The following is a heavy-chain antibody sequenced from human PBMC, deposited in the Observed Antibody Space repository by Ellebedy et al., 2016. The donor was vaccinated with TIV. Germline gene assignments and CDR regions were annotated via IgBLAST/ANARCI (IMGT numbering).Heavy chain of an antibody. V-gene: IGHV3-72*01. CDR1: GFTFSDHY. Sequence: GESLKISCAASGFTFSDHYMDWVRQAPGKGLGLVGRIRNKANSYSTLYAASVKGRFLISRDDSKNSLYLQMNSLKTEYTAVYFCTRVQLGATTRFLDYWGQGTLVTVSS. CDR3: TRVQLGATTRFLDY. D-gene: IGHD1-26*01. CDR2: IRNKANSYST. J-gene: IGHJ4*02.